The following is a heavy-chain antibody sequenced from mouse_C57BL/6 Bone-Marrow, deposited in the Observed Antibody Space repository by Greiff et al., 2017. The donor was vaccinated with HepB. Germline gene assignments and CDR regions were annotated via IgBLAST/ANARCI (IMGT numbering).Heavy chain of an antibody. CDR2: ISNGGGST. D-gene: IGHD1-1*01. J-gene: IGHJ1*03. Sequence: VQVVESGGGLVQPGGSLKLSCAASGFTFSDYYMYWVRQTPEKRLEWVAYISNGGGSTYYPDTVKGRFTISRDNAKNTLYLQMSRLKSEDTAMYYCARQGTTPHWYFDVWGTGTTVTVSS. CDR3: ARQGTTPHWYFDV. CDR1: GFTFSDYY. V-gene: IGHV5-12*01.